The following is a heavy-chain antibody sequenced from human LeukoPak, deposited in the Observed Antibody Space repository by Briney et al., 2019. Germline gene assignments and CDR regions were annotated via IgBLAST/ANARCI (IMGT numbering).Heavy chain of an antibody. CDR2: INPNSGAT. Sequence: ASVKVSCKSSGYTFIDYYIHWVRQAPGQGLEWMGWINPNSGATKYAQKFQGRVSMTRDTSINTAYMDLTNLGSDDTAIFYCARGRTGSGWYFDYWGQGTLVTVSS. J-gene: IGHJ4*02. CDR3: ARGRTGSGWYFDY. D-gene: IGHD6-19*01. V-gene: IGHV1-2*02. CDR1: GYTFIDYY.